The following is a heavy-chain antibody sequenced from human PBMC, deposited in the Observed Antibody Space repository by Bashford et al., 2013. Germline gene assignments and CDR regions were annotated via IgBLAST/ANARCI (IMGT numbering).Heavy chain of an antibody. V-gene: IGHV4-38-2*01. D-gene: IGHD3-3*01. CDR3: VGGGVTDFGVVIIIGDFDS. J-gene: IGHJ4*02. CDR1: GYSISATHY. Sequence: SSETLSLTCGVSGYSISATHYWGWIRQSPGMGLEWIGTISHTGTTFYNPSLKSRVTLSLDTSKNRFSLRLTSMNTADTAVYYCVGGGVTDFGVVIIIGDFDSWGQGALVTVSS. CDR2: ISHTGTT.